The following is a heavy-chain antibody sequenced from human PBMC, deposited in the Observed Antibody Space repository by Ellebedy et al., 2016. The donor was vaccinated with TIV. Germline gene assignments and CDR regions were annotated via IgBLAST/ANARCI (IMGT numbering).Heavy chain of an antibody. V-gene: IGHV6-1*01. D-gene: IGHD6-6*01. CDR3: ARSPIATRLIDY. CDR2: TYYMSKWYN. J-gene: IGHJ4*02. Sequence: SQTLSLTCSISGDSVSSNRAAWNWLRQSPSRGLEWLGRTYYMSKWYNDYAFSVKGRMTISPDTSKNQFSLQLNSVTPGDTAIYYCARSPIATRLIDYWGQGTLVSVSS. CDR1: GDSVSSNRAA.